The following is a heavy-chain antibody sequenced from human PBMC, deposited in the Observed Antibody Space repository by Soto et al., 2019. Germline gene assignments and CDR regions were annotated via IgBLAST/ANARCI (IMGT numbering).Heavy chain of an antibody. CDR3: AKALPSYGDYVY. CDR1: GFTFSSYA. J-gene: IGHJ4*02. V-gene: IGHV3-23*01. CDR2: ISGSGGST. Sequence: EVQLLESGGGLVQPGGSLRLSCAASGFTFSSYAMSGVRQAPGKGLECVSAISGSGGSTYYADSVKGRFTISRDNTKTTLYLQINSLRADDTDVYYCAKALPSYGDYVYWGQGTLVTVSS. D-gene: IGHD4-17*01.